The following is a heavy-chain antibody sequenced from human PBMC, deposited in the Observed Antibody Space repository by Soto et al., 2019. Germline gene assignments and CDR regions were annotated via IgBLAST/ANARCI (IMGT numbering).Heavy chain of an antibody. CDR2: IYYSGST. CDR1: GGSISSGSYY. CDR3: ARQRRDLDY. Sequence: SETLSLTCTVSGGSISSGSYYWGWIRQPPGKGLEWIGSIYYSGSTYYNPSLRSRVTISVDTSKNQFSLKLSSVTAADTAVYYCARQRRDLDYWGQGSLVTVSP. V-gene: IGHV4-39*07. D-gene: IGHD6-25*01. J-gene: IGHJ4*02.